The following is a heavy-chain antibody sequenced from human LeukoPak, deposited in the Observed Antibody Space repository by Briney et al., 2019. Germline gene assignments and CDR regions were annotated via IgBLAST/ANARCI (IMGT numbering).Heavy chain of an antibody. CDR2: IYYSGST. V-gene: IGHV4-59*01. Sequence: SEALSLTCTVSGGSISSYYWSWIRQPPGKGLEWIGYIYYSGSTNYNPSLKSRVTISVDTSKNQCSLKLSSVTAADTAVYYCAGIKWELPDYWGQGTLVTVSS. CDR1: GGSISSYY. CDR3: AGIKWELPDY. D-gene: IGHD1-26*01. J-gene: IGHJ4*02.